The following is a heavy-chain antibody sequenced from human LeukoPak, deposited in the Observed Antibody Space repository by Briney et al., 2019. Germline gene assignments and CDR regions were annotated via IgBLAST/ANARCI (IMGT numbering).Heavy chain of an antibody. V-gene: IGHV3-30-3*01. CDR3: ARDRSFVVVPATGGAFDI. CDR2: ISYDGSNK. Sequence: GGSLRLSCAASGFTFSSYAMHWVRQAPGKGLEWVAVISYDGSNKYYADSVKGRFTISRDNSKNTLYLQMNSLRAEDTAVYYCARDRSFVVVPATGGAFDIWGQGTMVTVSS. J-gene: IGHJ3*02. D-gene: IGHD2-2*01. CDR1: GFTFSSYA.